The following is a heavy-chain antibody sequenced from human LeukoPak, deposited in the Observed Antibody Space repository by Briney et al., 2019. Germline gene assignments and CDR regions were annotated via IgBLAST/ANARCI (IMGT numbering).Heavy chain of an antibody. D-gene: IGHD1-26*01. J-gene: IGHJ3*02. CDR3: GRRIVGATKAAFDI. CDR2: IYPGDSDT. CDR1: GYSFTSYW. Sequence: AGESLKISCKGSGYSFTSYWIGWVRPMPGKGLEWMGIIYPGDSDTRYSPSFQGQVTISADKSISTAYLKWSSLKASDTAMYYCGRRIVGATKAAFDIWGQGTMVTVSS. V-gene: IGHV5-51*01.